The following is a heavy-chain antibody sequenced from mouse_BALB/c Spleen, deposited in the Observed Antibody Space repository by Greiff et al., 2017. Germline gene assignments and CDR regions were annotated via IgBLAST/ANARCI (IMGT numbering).Heavy chain of an antibody. CDR2: IYPGNGDT. V-gene: IGHV1-12*01. D-gene: IGHD2-4*01. Sequence: LQQPGAELVKPGASVKMSCKASGYTFTSYNMHWVKQTPGQGLEWIGAIYPGNGDTSYNQKFKGKATLTADKSSSTAYMQLSSLTSEDSAVYYCARTITFYYAMDYWGQGTSVTVSS. CDR3: ARTITFYYAMDY. CDR1: GYTFTSYN. J-gene: IGHJ4*01.